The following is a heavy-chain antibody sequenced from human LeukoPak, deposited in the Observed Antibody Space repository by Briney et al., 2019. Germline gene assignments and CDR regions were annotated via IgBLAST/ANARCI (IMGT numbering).Heavy chain of an antibody. D-gene: IGHD3-22*01. Sequence: PSETLSLTCTVSGVSISSSSYYWGWIRQPPGKGLEWIGNIYYSGSTYYNPSLKSRVTISVDTSKNQFSLKLSSVTAADTAVYYCARRDSSGSHDYWGQGTLVTVSS. CDR2: IYYSGST. CDR3: ARRDSSGSHDY. J-gene: IGHJ4*02. CDR1: GVSISSSSYY. V-gene: IGHV4-39*01.